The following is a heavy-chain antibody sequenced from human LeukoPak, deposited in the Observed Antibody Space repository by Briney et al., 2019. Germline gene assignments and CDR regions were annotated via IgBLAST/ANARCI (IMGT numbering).Heavy chain of an antibody. D-gene: IGHD6-13*01. V-gene: IGHV4-59*08. CDR2: IYYNGST. CDR3: ARRRGDPYSSSWYYFDY. Sequence: PSETLSLTCTVSGGSISSYYWSWIRQPPGKGLEWIGYIYYNGSTNYNPSLKSRVTISVDTSKNQFCLKLNSVTAADTAVYYCARRRGDPYSSSWYYFDYWGQGTLVTVSS. J-gene: IGHJ4*02. CDR1: GGSISSYY.